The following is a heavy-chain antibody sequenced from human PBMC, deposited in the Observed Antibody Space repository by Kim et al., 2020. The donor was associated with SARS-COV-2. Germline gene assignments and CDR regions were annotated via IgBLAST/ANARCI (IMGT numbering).Heavy chain of an antibody. V-gene: IGHV3-21*01. CDR2: ISSSSSYI. D-gene: IGHD3-10*01. J-gene: IGHJ6*02. CDR3: ARGGITMVRGVKGGTYYYYGMDV. Sequence: GGSLRLSCAASGFTFSSYSMNWVRQAPGKGLEWVSSISSSSSYIYYADSVKGRFTISRDNAKNSLYLQMNSLRAEDTAVYYCARGGITMVRGVKGGTYYYYGMDVWGQGTTVTVSS. CDR1: GFTFSSYS.